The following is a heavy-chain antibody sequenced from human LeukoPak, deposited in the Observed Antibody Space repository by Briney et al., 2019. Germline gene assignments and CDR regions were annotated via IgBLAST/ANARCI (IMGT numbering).Heavy chain of an antibody. J-gene: IGHJ4*02. CDR2: ISTYSGHT. CDR1: GYTFTSYG. D-gene: IGHD3-16*01. CDR3: AGGGTDFDY. Sequence: GASVKVSCKASGYTFTSYGISWMRQAPGQGLEWMGWISTYSGHTGYAQKFQGRVTMTTDTPTSTAYMELRSLRSDDTAVYYCAGGGTDFDYWGQGTLVTVSS. V-gene: IGHV1-18*04.